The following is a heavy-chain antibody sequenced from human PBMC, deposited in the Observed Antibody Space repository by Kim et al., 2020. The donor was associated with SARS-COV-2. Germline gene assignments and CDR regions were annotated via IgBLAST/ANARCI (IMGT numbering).Heavy chain of an antibody. V-gene: IGHV3-7*03. CDR2: IKQDGSKK. D-gene: IGHD3-16*01. CDR1: GFAFTSYW. Sequence: GGSLRLSCAASGFAFTSYWMNWVRQAPGKGLEWVANIKQDGSKKNYADSVKGRFTISRDNARNSLYLQMNSLRADDTAVYHCARGPPDSEYAYFDPWGQGTLVTVSS. CDR3: ARGPPDSEYAYFDP. J-gene: IGHJ5*02.